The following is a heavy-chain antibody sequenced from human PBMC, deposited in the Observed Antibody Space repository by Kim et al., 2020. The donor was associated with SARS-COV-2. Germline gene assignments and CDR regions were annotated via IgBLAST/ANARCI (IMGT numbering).Heavy chain of an antibody. Sequence: ADSVKGRFTISRDNSKNTLYLQMNGLRVEDTAVYYCEKQIDGMSSTFDSWGQGSLVTVSS. J-gene: IGHJ4*02. D-gene: IGHD3-10*01. V-gene: IGHV3-23*01. CDR3: EKQIDGMSSTFDS.